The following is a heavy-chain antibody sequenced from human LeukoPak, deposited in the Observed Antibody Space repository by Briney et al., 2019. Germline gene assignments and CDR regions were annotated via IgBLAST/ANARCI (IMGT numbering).Heavy chain of an antibody. Sequence: AETLSLTCAVYGGSFSGYYWSWIRQLPGKGLEWIGYIYYSGSTNYNPSLKSRVTISVDTSKNQFSLKLSSVTAADTAVYYCARAPGYYYDSSGYFDYWGQGTLVTVSS. CDR2: IYYSGST. CDR3: ARAPGYYYDSSGYFDY. CDR1: GGSFSGYY. D-gene: IGHD3-22*01. J-gene: IGHJ4*02. V-gene: IGHV4-59*01.